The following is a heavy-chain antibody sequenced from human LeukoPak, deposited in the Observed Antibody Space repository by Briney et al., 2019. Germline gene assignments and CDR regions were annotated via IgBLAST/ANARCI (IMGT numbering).Heavy chain of an antibody. CDR1: GYIFTSYY. CDR3: ARGEVYDILTGYYLPDY. J-gene: IGHJ4*02. CDR2: INPSGGST. V-gene: IGHV1-46*01. D-gene: IGHD3-9*01. Sequence: ASVKVSCKASGYIFTSYYMHWVRQAPGQGLEWMGRINPSGGSTSYAQKFQGRVTMTRDTSTSTVYMELSSLRSEDTAVYYCARGEVYDILTGYYLPDYWGQGTLVTVSS.